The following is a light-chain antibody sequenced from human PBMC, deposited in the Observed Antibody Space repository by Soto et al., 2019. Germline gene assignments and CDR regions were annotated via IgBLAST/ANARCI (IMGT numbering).Light chain of an antibody. V-gene: IGKV3-11*01. Sequence: EIVLTQSPATLSLSPGERATLSCRASQSVSTYLAWYQQKPGQAPRLLIYDASNMATGIPARFSGSGSGTVFPLTIISQELEDFAGYYCQQRTSWPPITFGQGTRLEIK. CDR3: QQRTSWPPIT. J-gene: IGKJ5*01. CDR2: DAS. CDR1: QSVSTY.